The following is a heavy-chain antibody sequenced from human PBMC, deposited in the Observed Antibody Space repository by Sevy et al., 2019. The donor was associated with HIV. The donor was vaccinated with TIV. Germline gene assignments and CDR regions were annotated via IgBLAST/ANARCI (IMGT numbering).Heavy chain of an antibody. J-gene: IGHJ3*01. V-gene: IGHV3-53*01. D-gene: IGHD1-1*01. CDR2: IYSGGNT. CDR3: ARANNWKGAFDL. CDR1: GFIVSSNY. Sequence: GGSLRLSCAVSGFIVSSNYMSWVRQAPGKGLEWVSVIYSGGNTSYADSVKGRFTISRDISKNTLDLQMNSLRAEDTALYYCARANNWKGAFDLWGQGTMVTVSS.